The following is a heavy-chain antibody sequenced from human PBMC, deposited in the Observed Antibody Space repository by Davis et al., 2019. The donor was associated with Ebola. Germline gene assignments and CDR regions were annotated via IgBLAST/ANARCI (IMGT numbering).Heavy chain of an antibody. CDR2: IIPIFGTA. CDR1: GGTFSSYA. CDR3: ARDVRGTTGPSEY. Sequence: SVKVSCKASGGTFSSYAISWVRQAPGQGLEWMGGIIPIFGTANYAQKFQGRVTITADESTSTAYMELSSLRSDDTARYYCARDVRGTTGPSEYWGQGTLVTVSS. J-gene: IGHJ4*02. D-gene: IGHD1-14*01. V-gene: IGHV1-69*13.